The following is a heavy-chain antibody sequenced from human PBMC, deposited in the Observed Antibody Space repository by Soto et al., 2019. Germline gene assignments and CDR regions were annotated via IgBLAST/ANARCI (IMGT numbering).Heavy chain of an antibody. CDR1: GFTFSSYA. Sequence: GGSLRLSCAASGFTFSSYAMSWVRQAPGKGLEWVSAISGSGGSTYYADSVKGRFTISRDNSKNTLHLQMNSLRAEDTAVYYCAKLGGYDFRVTDPFDYWAQRTLVTVSS. CDR2: ISGSGGST. D-gene: IGHD5-12*01. CDR3: AKLGGYDFRVTDPFDY. J-gene: IGHJ4*02. V-gene: IGHV3-23*01.